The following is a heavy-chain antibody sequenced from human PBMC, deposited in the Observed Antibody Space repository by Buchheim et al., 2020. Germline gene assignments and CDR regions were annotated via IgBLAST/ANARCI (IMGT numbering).Heavy chain of an antibody. D-gene: IGHD2-2*01. Sequence: EVQLLESGGGLVQPGGSLRLSCAASGFTFSSYAMSWVRQAPGKGLEWGSAISVSGGSTYYADSGKGRFTIPRDNSKTTLYLQMNSLRAEDTAVYFCGRYCSSTSCTPYYYYGMDVWGQGTT. J-gene: IGHJ6*02. CDR3: GRYCSSTSCTPYYYYGMDV. CDR1: GFTFSSYA. CDR2: ISVSGGST. V-gene: IGHV3-23*01.